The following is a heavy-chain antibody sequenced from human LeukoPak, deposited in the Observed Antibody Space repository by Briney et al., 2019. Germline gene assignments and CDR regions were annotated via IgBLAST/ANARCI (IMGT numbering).Heavy chain of an antibody. CDR3: ARDPMTTVVKRSFDY. J-gene: IGHJ4*02. V-gene: IGHV3-30-3*01. CDR2: ISYDGSNK. CDR1: GFTFSSYA. D-gene: IGHD4-23*01. Sequence: QSGGSLRPSCAASGFTFSSYAMHWVRQAPGKGLEWVAVISYDGSNKYYADSVKGRFTISRDNSKNTLYLQMNSLRAEDTAVYYCARDPMTTVVKRSFDYWGQGTLVTVSS.